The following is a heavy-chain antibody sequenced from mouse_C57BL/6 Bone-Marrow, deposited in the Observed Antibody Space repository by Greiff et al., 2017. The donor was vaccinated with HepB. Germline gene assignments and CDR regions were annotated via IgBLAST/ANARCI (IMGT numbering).Heavy chain of an antibody. D-gene: IGHD2-4*01. J-gene: IGHJ1*03. Sequence: QVQLQQPGAELVKPGASVKLSCKASGYTFTSYWMQWVKQRPGQGLEWIGEIDPSDSYTNYNQKFKGKATLTVDTSSSTAYMQLRRLTSEDSAVYYCARWIIYYDYHAYFDLWGTGTTLTVSS. V-gene: IGHV1-50*01. CDR3: ARWIIYYDYHAYFDL. CDR2: IDPSDSYT. CDR1: GYTFTSYW.